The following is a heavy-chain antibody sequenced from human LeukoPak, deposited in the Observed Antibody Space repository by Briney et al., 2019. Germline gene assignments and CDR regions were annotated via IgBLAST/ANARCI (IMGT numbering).Heavy chain of an antibody. J-gene: IGHJ5*02. D-gene: IGHD3/OR15-3a*01. CDR1: GFTFSSYG. CDR2: ISSSSSYI. CDR3: ARGLGWLHS. V-gene: IGHV3-21*01. Sequence: PGGSLRLSCAASGFTFSSYGMHWVRQAPGKGLEWVSSISSSSSYIYYADSVKGRFTISRDNARNSLFLQMNSLRAEDTAVYYCARGLGWLHSWGQGTLVTVSS.